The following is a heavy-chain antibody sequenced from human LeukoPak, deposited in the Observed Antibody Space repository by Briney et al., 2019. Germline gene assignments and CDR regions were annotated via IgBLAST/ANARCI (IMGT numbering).Heavy chain of an antibody. Sequence: SQTLSLTCTVSGGSISSGGYYWSWIRQHPGKGLEWIGYIYYSGSTYYNPSLKSLVTISVDTSKNQFSLKLSSVTAADTAVYYCARALGLGYCSGGSCYPYYFDYWGQGTLVTVSS. CDR2: IYYSGST. D-gene: IGHD2-15*01. J-gene: IGHJ4*02. CDR3: ARALGLGYCSGGSCYPYYFDY. CDR1: GGSISSGGYY. V-gene: IGHV4-31*01.